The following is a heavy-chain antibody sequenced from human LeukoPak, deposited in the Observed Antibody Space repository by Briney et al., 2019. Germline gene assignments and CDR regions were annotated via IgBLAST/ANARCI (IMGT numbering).Heavy chain of an antibody. CDR1: GFTFSSYG. V-gene: IGHV3-30*02. Sequence: GXSLRLSRAASGFTFSSYGMHWVRQAPGKGLEWVAFIRYDGSNKYYADSVKGRFTISRDNYKNTLYLQMNSLRAEDTAVYYCAKETPYSGSYFDYWGQGTLVTVSS. D-gene: IGHD1-26*01. J-gene: IGHJ4*02. CDR2: IRYDGSNK. CDR3: AKETPYSGSYFDY.